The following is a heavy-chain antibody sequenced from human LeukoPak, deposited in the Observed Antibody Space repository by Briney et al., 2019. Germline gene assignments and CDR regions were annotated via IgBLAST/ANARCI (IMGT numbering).Heavy chain of an antibody. CDR2: IYYSGST. CDR3: ARHSAWDYGDLTKANYYYYGMDV. J-gene: IGHJ6*02. Sequence: SETLSLTCTVSGGSTSTYYWSWIRQPPGKGLEWIGYIYYSGSTNYNPSLKSRVTISVDTSKNQFSLKLSSVTAADTAVYYCARHSAWDYGDLTKANYYYYGMDVWGQGTTVTVSS. CDR1: GGSTSTYY. V-gene: IGHV4-59*08. D-gene: IGHD4-17*01.